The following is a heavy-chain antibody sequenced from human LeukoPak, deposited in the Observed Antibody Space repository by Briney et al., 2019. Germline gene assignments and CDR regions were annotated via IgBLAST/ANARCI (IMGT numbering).Heavy chain of an antibody. CDR2: IYYSGST. V-gene: IGHV4-30-4*08. D-gene: IGHD4-17*01. Sequence: PSETLSLTCTVSGGSISSSDYYWSWIRQPPGKGLEWIGYIYYSGSTYYNPSLKSRVTISVDTSKNQFSLKLSSVTAADTAVYYCARVPTVIGYDAFDIWGQGTMVTVSS. CDR1: GGSISSSDYY. J-gene: IGHJ3*02. CDR3: ARVPTVIGYDAFDI.